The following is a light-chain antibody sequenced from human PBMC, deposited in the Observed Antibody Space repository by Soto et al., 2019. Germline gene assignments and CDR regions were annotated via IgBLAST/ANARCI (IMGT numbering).Light chain of an antibody. CDR3: QHYNSYSEA. CDR1: QTISSW. CDR2: KAS. J-gene: IGKJ1*01. Sequence: DIQMTPSPSTLSGSVGDRVTITCRASQTISSWLAWYQQKPGKAPKLLIYKASTLKSVVPSRFSSSGSGTEFTLTISSLQPDDFATYYCQHYNSYSEAFGQGTKVDIK. V-gene: IGKV1-5*03.